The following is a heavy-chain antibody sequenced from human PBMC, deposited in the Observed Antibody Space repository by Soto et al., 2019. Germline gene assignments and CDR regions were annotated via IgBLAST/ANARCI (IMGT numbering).Heavy chain of an antibody. J-gene: IGHJ5*02. D-gene: IGHD3-10*01. CDR3: ARGLRKNYYGSGSYFPDELKVEFPTERRNWFDP. V-gene: IGHV4-34*01. Sequence: PSETLSLTCAVYGGSFSGYYWSWIRQPPGKGLEWIGEINHSGSTNYNPSLKSRVTISVDTSKNQFSLKLSSVTAADTAVYYCARGLRKNYYGSGSYFPDELKVEFPTERRNWFDPWGQGTLVTVSS. CDR2: INHSGST. CDR1: GGSFSGYY.